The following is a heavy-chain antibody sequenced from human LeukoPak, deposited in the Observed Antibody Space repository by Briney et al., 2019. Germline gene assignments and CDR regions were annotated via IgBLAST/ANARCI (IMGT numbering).Heavy chain of an antibody. Sequence: GGSLRLSCAASGFTVSSNYMSLVRQAPGKGLEWVSVIYSGGSTYYADSVKGRFTISRDNSKNTLYLQMNSLRAEDTAVYYCAREPLPGYFDYWGQGTLVTVSS. CDR1: GFTVSSNY. D-gene: IGHD1-14*01. J-gene: IGHJ4*02. CDR2: IYSGGST. V-gene: IGHV3-66*01. CDR3: AREPLPGYFDY.